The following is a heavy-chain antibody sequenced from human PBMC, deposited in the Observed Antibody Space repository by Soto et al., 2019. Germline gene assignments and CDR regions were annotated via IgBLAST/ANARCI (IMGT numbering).Heavy chain of an antibody. D-gene: IGHD2-21*01. CDR1: GGSISSSSYY. V-gene: IGHV4-39*07. CDR2: IYYSGST. J-gene: IGHJ6*03. CDR3: ARGGISHWAYFYYMDV. Sequence: TLSLTCTVSGGSISSSSYYWGWIRQPPGKGLEWIGDIYYSGSTYYNPSLKSRVTMSVDTSKNQFSLTLNSVTAVDTATYYCARGGISHWAYFYYMDVWDRGTTVTVSS.